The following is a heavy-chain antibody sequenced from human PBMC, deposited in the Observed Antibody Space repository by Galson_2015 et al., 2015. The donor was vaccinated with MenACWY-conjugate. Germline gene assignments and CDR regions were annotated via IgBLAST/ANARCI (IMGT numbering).Heavy chain of an antibody. Sequence: SVKVSCKASGGTFSSYAISWVRQAPGQGLEWMGGIIPIFGTANYAQKFQGRVTITADEPTSTAYMELSSLRSEDTAVYYCAEGHTIAAAGYDAFDIWGQGTMVTVSS. J-gene: IGHJ3*02. D-gene: IGHD6-13*01. V-gene: IGHV1-69*13. CDR1: GGTFSSYA. CDR3: AEGHTIAAAGYDAFDI. CDR2: IIPIFGTA.